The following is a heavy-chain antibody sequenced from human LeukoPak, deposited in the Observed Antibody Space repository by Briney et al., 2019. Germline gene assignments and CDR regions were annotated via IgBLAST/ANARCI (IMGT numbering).Heavy chain of an antibody. V-gene: IGHV1-8*01. CDR1: GYTFTSYD. CDR3: ARGGIAAAAGLFDY. D-gene: IGHD6-13*01. Sequence: ASVKVSCKASGYTFTSYDINWVRQATGQGREWMGWMNPNSGNTGYAQKFQGRVTMTRNTSISTAYMELSSLRSEDMAVYYCARGGIAAAAGLFDYWGQGTLVTVSS. CDR2: MNPNSGNT. J-gene: IGHJ4*02.